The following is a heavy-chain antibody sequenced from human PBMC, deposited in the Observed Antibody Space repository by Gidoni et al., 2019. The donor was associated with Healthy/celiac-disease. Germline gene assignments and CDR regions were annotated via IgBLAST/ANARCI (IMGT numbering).Heavy chain of an antibody. CDR2: IYPGDSDT. J-gene: IGHJ4*02. CDR3: ARFQPGYSYGPGKDGEIDY. CDR1: GYSFTSYW. D-gene: IGHD5-18*01. Sequence: EVQLVQSGAEVKKPGESLKISCKGSGYSFTSYWLGWVRPMPGKGLEWMGIIYPGDSDTRYSPSFQGQVTISADKSISTAYLQWSSLKASDTAMYYCARFQPGYSYGPGKDGEIDYWGQGTLVTVSS. V-gene: IGHV5-51*01.